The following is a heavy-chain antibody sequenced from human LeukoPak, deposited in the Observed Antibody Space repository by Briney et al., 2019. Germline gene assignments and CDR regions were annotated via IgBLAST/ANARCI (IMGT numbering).Heavy chain of an antibody. Sequence: GGSLRLSCVASGFTFSSYAMSWVRQAPGKGLEWVSAIVTSTSYADSVKGRLTISRDNSKNTLYLQMSSLRAEDTAVYYCAKSGRSYDSSGYYYWDYWGQGTLVTVSS. J-gene: IGHJ4*02. CDR2: IVTST. CDR1: GFTFSSYA. CDR3: AKSGRSYDSSGYYYWDY. D-gene: IGHD3-22*01. V-gene: IGHV3-23*01.